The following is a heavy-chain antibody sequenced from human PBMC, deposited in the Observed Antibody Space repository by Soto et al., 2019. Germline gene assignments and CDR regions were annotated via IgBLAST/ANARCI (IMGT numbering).Heavy chain of an antibody. CDR3: ARAGFEPYYYYYGMDV. CDR1: GGTFSSYA. J-gene: IGHJ6*02. V-gene: IGHV1-69*13. Sequence: SVKVSFKASGGTFSSYAISWVRQAPGQGLEWMGGIIPIFGTANYAQKFQGRVTITADESTSTAYMELSSLRSEDTAVYYCARAGFEPYYYYYGMDVWGQGTTVTVSS. CDR2: IIPIFGTA.